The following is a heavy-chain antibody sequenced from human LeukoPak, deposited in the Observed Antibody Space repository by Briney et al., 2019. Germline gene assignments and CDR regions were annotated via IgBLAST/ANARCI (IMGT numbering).Heavy chain of an antibody. D-gene: IGHD6-13*01. Sequence: GGSLKLSCAASGFTFSGSAMHWVRQASGKGLEWVGRIRSKANSYATAYAASVKGRFTISRDDSKNTAYLQMNSLKTEDTAVYYCTSTGGIAAAATTDYWGQGTLVTVSS. V-gene: IGHV3-73*01. CDR3: TSTGGIAAAATTDY. J-gene: IGHJ4*02. CDR1: GFTFSGSA. CDR2: IRSKANSYAT.